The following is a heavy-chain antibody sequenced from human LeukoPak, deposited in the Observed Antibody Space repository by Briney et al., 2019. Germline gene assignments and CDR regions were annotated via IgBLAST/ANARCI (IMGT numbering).Heavy chain of an antibody. CDR1: GYSISSGYY. D-gene: IGHD2-2*01. CDR3: ARDSIVVVPAAMAEWYFDL. Sequence: SETLSLTCTVSGYSISSGYYWGWIRQPPGKGLEWIGSIYHSGSTNYSPSLKSRVTISVDTSKNQFSLKLSSVTAADTAVYYCARDSIVVVPAAMAEWYFDLWGRGTLVTVSS. V-gene: IGHV4-38-2*02. CDR2: IYHSGST. J-gene: IGHJ2*01.